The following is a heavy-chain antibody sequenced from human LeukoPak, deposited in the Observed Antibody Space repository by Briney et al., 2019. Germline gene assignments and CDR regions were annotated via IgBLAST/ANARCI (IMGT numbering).Heavy chain of an antibody. CDR1: GGTFSSYA. CDR3: ARDCSGGSCYFDY. V-gene: IGHV1-69*13. CDR2: IIPIFGTA. Sequence: ASVKVSCKASGGTFSSYAISWVRQAPGQGLERMGGIIPIFGTANYAQKFQGRVTITADESTSTAYMELSSLRSEDTAVYYCARDCSGGSCYFDYWGQGTLVTVSS. D-gene: IGHD2-15*01. J-gene: IGHJ4*02.